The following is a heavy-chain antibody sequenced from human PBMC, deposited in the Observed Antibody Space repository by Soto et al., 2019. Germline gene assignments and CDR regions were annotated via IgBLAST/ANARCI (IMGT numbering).Heavy chain of an antibody. V-gene: IGHV3-7*01. J-gene: IGHJ3*02. CDR3: ARTWGFDSSSSTDAFDI. CDR2: IKQDGSEK. D-gene: IGHD6-6*01. Sequence: GGSLRLSCAASGFTFSSYWMSWVRQAPGKGLEWVANIKQDGSEKYYVDSVKGRFTISRDNAKNSLYLQMNSLRAEDTAVYYCARTWGFDSSSSTDAFDIWGQGTMVTVSS. CDR1: GFTFSSYW.